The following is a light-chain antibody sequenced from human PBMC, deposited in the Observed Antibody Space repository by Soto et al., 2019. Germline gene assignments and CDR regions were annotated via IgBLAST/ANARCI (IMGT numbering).Light chain of an antibody. CDR2: KAS. Sequence: DIQMTQSPSTLSASVGDRVTITCRASQSISSWVAWYQQKPGKAPKVLIYKASSLESRVPSRFSGSGSGTEFTLTISSLQPDDFATYYCQQYNSYPYTFGQGTKLEIK. V-gene: IGKV1-5*03. CDR3: QQYNSYPYT. CDR1: QSISSW. J-gene: IGKJ2*01.